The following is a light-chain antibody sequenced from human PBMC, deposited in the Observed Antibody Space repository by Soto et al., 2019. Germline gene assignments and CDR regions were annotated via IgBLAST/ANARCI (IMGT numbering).Light chain of an antibody. J-gene: IGKJ1*01. CDR2: AAS. Sequence: DIQMTQSPSSLSASVGERVTITCRASQSISSYLNWYQQKPGKAPKLLIYAASSLQSGVPSRFSGSGSGTDFTLTISSLQPEDFATYYCQQYNSYSRTFGQGTKVDIK. V-gene: IGKV1-39*01. CDR3: QQYNSYSRT. CDR1: QSISSY.